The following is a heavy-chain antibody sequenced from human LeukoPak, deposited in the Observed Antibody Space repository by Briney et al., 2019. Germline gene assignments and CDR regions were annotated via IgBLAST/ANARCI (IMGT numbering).Heavy chain of an antibody. D-gene: IGHD6-13*01. CDR3: ARLPQGSSSGGDY. CDR1: GPSISRYY. J-gene: IGHJ4*02. Sequence: SETLSLACTVSGPSISRYYRSWVRQPPGKGLGWDGYIYYSGNTNYNPSLKSRVTISVDTSKNPFSLKLSSVTAADTAVYYCARLPQGSSSGGDYWGQGTLIIVAS. CDR2: IYYSGNT. V-gene: IGHV4-59*08.